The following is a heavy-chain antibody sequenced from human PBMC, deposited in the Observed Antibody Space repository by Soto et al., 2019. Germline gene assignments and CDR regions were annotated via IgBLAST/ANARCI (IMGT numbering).Heavy chain of an antibody. CDR3: ARAILTGHFVAFDI. CDR2: ISSSSSYI. D-gene: IGHD3-9*01. Sequence: GGSLRLSCAASGFTFSSYSMNWVRQAPGKGLEWVSSISSSSSYIYYADSVKGRFTISRDNAKNSLYLQMNSLRAEDTAVYYCARAILTGHFVAFDIWGQGTMVTVSS. J-gene: IGHJ3*02. CDR1: GFTFSSYS. V-gene: IGHV3-21*01.